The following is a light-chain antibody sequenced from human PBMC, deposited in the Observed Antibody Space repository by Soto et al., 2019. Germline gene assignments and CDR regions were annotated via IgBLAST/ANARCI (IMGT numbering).Light chain of an antibody. Sequence: EIVLTQSPGTLSLSPGERATLSCGASQSVSSSYLAWYQQKPGQAPRLLFYDTSNRATGIPERFSGSGSGTDFSLTISRLEPEDFAVYYCQYYVSSPLAVTFGGGTKVEIK. V-gene: IGKV3-20*01. CDR3: QYYVSSPLAVT. CDR2: DTS. J-gene: IGKJ4*01. CDR1: QSVSSSY.